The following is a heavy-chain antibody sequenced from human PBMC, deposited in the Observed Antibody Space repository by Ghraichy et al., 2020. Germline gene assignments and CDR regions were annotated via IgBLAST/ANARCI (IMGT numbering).Heavy chain of an antibody. J-gene: IGHJ4*02. CDR1: GFTFSSYA. CDR3: AKYSLIYYDSSGYYYERTHFDY. CDR2: ISGSGGST. Sequence: GGSLRLSCAASGFTFSSYAMSWVRQAPGKGLEWVSAISGSGGSTYYADSVKGRFTISRDNSKNTLYLQMNSLRAEDTAVYYCAKYSLIYYDSSGYYYERTHFDYWGQGTLVTVSS. D-gene: IGHD3-22*01. V-gene: IGHV3-23*01.